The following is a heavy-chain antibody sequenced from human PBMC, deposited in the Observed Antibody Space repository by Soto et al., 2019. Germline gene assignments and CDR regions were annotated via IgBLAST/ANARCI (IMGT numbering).Heavy chain of an antibody. CDR1: GDTFTTYG. J-gene: IGHJ4*02. V-gene: IGHV1-18*01. CDR2: ISGYNGNT. D-gene: IGHD6-6*01. Sequence: ASVKVSCKGSGDTFTTYGISWVRQAPGQGLEWMGWISGYNGNTNYAQKFQGRVTMTTDTSTSTAYMELSSLRSEDTAVYYCARDKRDSSSLGYWGQGTLVTVSS. CDR3: ARDKRDSSSLGY.